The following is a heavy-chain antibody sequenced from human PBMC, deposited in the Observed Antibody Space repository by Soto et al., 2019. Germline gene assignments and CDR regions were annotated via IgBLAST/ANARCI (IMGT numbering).Heavy chain of an antibody. D-gene: IGHD4-17*01. CDR3: ARLYSTVTGDAFDI. V-gene: IGHV4-39*01. CDR1: GGSISSSSYY. CDR2: IYYSGST. J-gene: IGHJ3*02. Sequence: SETLSLTCTVSGGSISSSSYYWGWIRQPPGKGLEWIGSIYYSGSTYYNPSLKSRVTISVDTSKNQFSLKLSSVTAADTAVYYCARLYSTVTGDAFDIWGQGTMVTVS.